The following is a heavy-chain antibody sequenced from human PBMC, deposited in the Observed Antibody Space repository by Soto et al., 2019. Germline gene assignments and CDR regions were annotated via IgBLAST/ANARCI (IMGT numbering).Heavy chain of an antibody. Sequence: SVKVSCKASGGTFSNYAISWVRQAPGQGLEWMGGITPIFGTTTYAQRLQGRVTITADESTSAAYMELSSLRSDDTAVYYCARDFFPRVAVAGSNWFDPWGQGTLVTVSS. CDR2: ITPIFGTT. CDR1: GGTFSNYA. D-gene: IGHD6-19*01. V-gene: IGHV1-69*13. J-gene: IGHJ5*02. CDR3: ARDFFPRVAVAGSNWFDP.